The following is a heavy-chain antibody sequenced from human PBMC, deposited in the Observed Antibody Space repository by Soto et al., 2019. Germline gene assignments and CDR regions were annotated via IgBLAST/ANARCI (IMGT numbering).Heavy chain of an antibody. CDR1: GGSINSYW. Sequence: SETLSLTCTVSGGSINSYWWSWIRQPAGKGLEWIGRVYSSGTTDYNPSLNSRATMSVETSKNQFSLKLSSITAADTAVYYCARDIASYAYGEGYWGQGIQVTVSS. CDR3: ARDIASYAYGEGY. D-gene: IGHD2-21*01. J-gene: IGHJ4*02. CDR2: VYSSGTT. V-gene: IGHV4-4*07.